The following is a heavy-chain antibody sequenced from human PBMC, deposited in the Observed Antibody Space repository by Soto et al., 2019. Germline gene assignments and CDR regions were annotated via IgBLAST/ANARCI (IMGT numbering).Heavy chain of an antibody. V-gene: IGHV4-59*08. J-gene: IGHJ4*02. CDR2: MYYSGTT. CDR1: GASISSYY. Sequence: QVQLQESGPGLVKPSETLSLTCTVSGASISSYYWSWIRQPPGKGLEWIGYMYYSGTTNYNSSLKSRVTISIDTSKNQFSLKLSSVTAADMAVYYCARHGVPSVVYGDPATPRYYLDYWGQGTLVTVSS. CDR3: ARHGVPSVVYGDPATPRYYLDY. D-gene: IGHD4-17*01.